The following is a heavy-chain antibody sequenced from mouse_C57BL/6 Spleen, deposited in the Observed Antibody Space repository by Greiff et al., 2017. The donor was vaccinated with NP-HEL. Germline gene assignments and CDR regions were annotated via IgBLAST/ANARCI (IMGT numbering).Heavy chain of an antibody. Sequence: QVQLQQSGAELMKPGASVKLSCKATGYTFTGYWIEWVKQRPGHGLEWIGEILPGSGSTNYNEKFKGKATFTADTSSNTASMQLSSLTTEYSAICYCARSLTGTSKFDYWGQGTTLTVSS. J-gene: IGHJ2*01. V-gene: IGHV1-9*01. CDR3: ARSLTGTSKFDY. CDR2: ILPGSGST. D-gene: IGHD4-1*01. CDR1: GYTFTGYW.